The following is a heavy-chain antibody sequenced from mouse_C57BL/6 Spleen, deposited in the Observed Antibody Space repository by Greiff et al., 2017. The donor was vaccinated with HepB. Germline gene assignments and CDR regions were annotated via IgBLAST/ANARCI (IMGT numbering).Heavy chain of an antibody. D-gene: IGHD1-1*01. V-gene: IGHV1-52*01. Sequence: QVQLKQPGAELVRPGSSVKLSCKASGYTFTSYWMHWVTQRPIQGLEWIGNIDPSDSETHYNQKFKDKATLTVDKSSSTAYMQLSSLTSEDSAVYYCARRATVVAPFDYWGQGTTLTVSS. CDR2: IDPSDSET. CDR3: ARRATVVAPFDY. CDR1: GYTFTSYW. J-gene: IGHJ2*01.